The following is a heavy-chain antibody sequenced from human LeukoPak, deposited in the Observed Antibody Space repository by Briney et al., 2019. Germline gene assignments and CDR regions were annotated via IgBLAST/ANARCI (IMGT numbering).Heavy chain of an antibody. CDR1: AFTFSSCS. Sequence: GGSLRLSCAASAFTFSSCSMSWVRQAPGKGLEWVSAISSSSGYIYYADSVKGRFTISRDNSKNTLYLQMNSLRAEDTAVYYCAKEGYSYGWFAYYFDYWGQGTLVTVSS. CDR2: ISSSSGYI. V-gene: IGHV3-23*01. J-gene: IGHJ4*02. CDR3: AKEGYSYGWFAYYFDY. D-gene: IGHD5-18*01.